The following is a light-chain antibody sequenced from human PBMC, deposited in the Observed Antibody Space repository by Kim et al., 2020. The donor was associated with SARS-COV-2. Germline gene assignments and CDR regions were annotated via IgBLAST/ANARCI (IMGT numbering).Light chain of an antibody. CDR3: QSYDSSLSGWV. J-gene: IGLJ3*02. CDR2: GNS. Sequence: RVTISCTGNSSNIGAGYDVHWYQQLPGTAPKLLIYGNSNRPSGVSDRFSGSKSGTSASLAITGLQAEDEADYFCQSYDSSLSGWVFGGGTQLTVL. V-gene: IGLV1-40*01. CDR1: SSNIGAGYD.